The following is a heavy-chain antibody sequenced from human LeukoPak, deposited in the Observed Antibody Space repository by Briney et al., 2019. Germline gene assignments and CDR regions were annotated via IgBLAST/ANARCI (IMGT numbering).Heavy chain of an antibody. CDR3: AKDSRYDSSGYYYGGEAYYFDY. D-gene: IGHD3-22*01. V-gene: IGHV3-30*02. CDR2: KRYDGSNK. Sequence: GGSLRLSCAASGFTFSSYGMHWVRQAPGKGLEWVAFKRYDGSNKYYADSVKGRFTISRDNSKNTLYLQMNSLRAEDTAVYYCAKDSRYDSSGYYYGGEAYYFDYWGQGTLVTVSS. J-gene: IGHJ4*02. CDR1: GFTFSSYG.